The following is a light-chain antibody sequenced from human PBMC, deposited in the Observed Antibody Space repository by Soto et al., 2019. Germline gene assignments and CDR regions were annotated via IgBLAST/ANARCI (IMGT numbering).Light chain of an antibody. CDR2: GAS. CDR1: QSVSSN. V-gene: IGKV3-15*01. CDR3: QHYNNWPPFT. J-gene: IGKJ3*01. Sequence: EIVMTQSPATLSVSPGERATLSCRASQSVSSNLAWYQQKPGQAPRLLIYGASTRATGIPARFSGSGSGTDFTLIISSLQSEDFAVYYCQHYNNWPPFTFGPGTKVDIK.